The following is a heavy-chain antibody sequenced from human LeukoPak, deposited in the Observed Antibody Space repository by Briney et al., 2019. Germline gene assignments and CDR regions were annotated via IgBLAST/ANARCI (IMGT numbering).Heavy chain of an antibody. CDR3: ASNTGTVFDY. V-gene: IGHV4-61*01. J-gene: IGHJ4*02. D-gene: IGHD7-27*01. Sequence: SETLSLTCTVSGGSISSSSYYWSWIRQPPGKGLEWIGYVYYSGSTEYNPSLRSRVTISLERSKHQFSLKLTSVTAADTAVYYCASNTGTVFDYWGQGALVTVSS. CDR1: GGSISSSSYY. CDR2: VYYSGST.